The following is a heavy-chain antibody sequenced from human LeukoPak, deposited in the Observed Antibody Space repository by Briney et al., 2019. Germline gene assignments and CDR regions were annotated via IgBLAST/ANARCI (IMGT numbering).Heavy chain of an antibody. J-gene: IGHJ4*02. CDR2: ISSSSSTI. V-gene: IGHV3-48*02. CDR3: AIDLFFDAY. Sequence: PGGSLRLSCVASGFTLSSDSMSWVRQAPGKGLEWVSYISSSSSTIYYADSVKGRFTISRDNAKNSLYLQMNSLRDEDTAVYYCAIDLFFDAYWGQGTLVTVSS. D-gene: IGHD3-3*01. CDR1: GFTLSSDS.